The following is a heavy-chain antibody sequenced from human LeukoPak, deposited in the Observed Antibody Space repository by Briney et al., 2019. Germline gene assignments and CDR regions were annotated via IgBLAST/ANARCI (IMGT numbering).Heavy chain of an antibody. CDR3: ARDPRFLGSWYAFDI. V-gene: IGHV4-39*02. D-gene: IGHD1-26*01. J-gene: IGHJ3*02. Sequence: PSETLSLTCTVSGGSISSDNYYWGWIRQPPGKGLEWIGSIYYSGTTYYNPSLKSQVSISIDTSKNQFSLRLSSVTAADTAVYYCARDPRFLGSWYAFDIWGQGTMVTVSS. CDR2: IYYSGTT. CDR1: GGSISSDNYY.